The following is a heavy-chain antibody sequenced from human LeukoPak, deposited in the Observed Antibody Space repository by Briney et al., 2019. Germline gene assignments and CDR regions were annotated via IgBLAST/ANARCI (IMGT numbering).Heavy chain of an antibody. J-gene: IGHJ5*02. V-gene: IGHV3-74*01. CDR2: ISSDGTTT. D-gene: IGHD3-10*01. CDR1: GFTFSRFW. Sequence: GGSLRLSCEASGFTFSRFWMHWVRQVPGKGLVWVSLISSDGTTTYYADSVKGRFTISRDNAKSTLYLQMNSLRAEDTAVYYCAGNYYGPNDWCDPWGQGTLVSVSS. CDR3: AGNYYGPNDWCDP.